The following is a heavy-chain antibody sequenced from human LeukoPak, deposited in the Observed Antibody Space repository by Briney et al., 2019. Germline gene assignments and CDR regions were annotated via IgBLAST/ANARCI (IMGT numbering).Heavy chain of an antibody. J-gene: IGHJ4*02. CDR1: GFTFSSYA. Sequence: PGGSLRLSCAASGFTFSSYAMHWVRQAPGKGLEWVAVISYDGSNKYYADSVKGRFTISRDNSKNTLYLQMNSLRAEDTAVYYCARKKGYSGYDFFDYWGQGTLVTVSS. CDR3: ARKKGYSGYDFFDY. D-gene: IGHD5-12*01. CDR2: ISYDGSNK. V-gene: IGHV3-30*04.